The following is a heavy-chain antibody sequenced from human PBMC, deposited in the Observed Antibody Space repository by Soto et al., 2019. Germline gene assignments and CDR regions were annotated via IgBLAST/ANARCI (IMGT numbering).Heavy chain of an antibody. CDR2: IIPIFGTA. V-gene: IGHV1-69*13. CDR3: ARGSAATLKKKGNWFDP. D-gene: IGHD2-15*01. J-gene: IGHJ5*02. Sequence: SVKVSCKASGGTFSSYAISWVRQAPGQGLEWMGGIIPIFGTANYAQKFQGRVTITADESTSTAYMELSSLRSEDTAVYYCARGSAATLKKKGNWFDPWGQGTLVTVSS. CDR1: GGTFSSYA.